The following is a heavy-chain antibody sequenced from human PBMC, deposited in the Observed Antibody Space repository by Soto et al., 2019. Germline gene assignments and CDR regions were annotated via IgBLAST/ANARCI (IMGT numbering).Heavy chain of an antibody. Sequence: ASVQVSCKASGYTFTSYAMHWGRQAPGQRLEWMGWINAGKGNTKYSQKFQDRVTATRDTSASTAYMELSSLRSEDTAVYYYARAGFDGSTTRCYMIADSGQGTMVTVS. CDR1: GYTFTSYA. CDR2: INAGKGNT. CDR3: ARAGFDGSTTRCYMIAD. D-gene: IGHD2-2*02. J-gene: IGHJ1*01. V-gene: IGHV1-3*01.